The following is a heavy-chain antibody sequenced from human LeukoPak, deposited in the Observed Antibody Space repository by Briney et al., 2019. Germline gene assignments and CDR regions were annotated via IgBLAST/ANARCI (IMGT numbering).Heavy chain of an antibody. J-gene: IGHJ6*03. Sequence: GWSLRLSCAASGLTFSSHSMNWVRQAPGKGLEWISHIRSSSSTSTTYYADSVKGRFTISRDDAKNSLYLQMNSLRAEDTAVYYCAKPLGGGRRAYYYYYMDVWGKGTTVTISS. CDR3: AKPLGGGRRAYYYYYMDV. D-gene: IGHD3-16*01. CDR2: IRSSSSTSTT. V-gene: IGHV3-48*01. CDR1: GLTFSSHS.